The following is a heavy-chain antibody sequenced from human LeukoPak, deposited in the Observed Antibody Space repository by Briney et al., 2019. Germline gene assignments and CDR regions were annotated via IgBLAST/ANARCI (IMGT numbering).Heavy chain of an antibody. CDR1: GYTFTAYA. D-gene: IGHD5-18*01. J-gene: IGHJ4*02. V-gene: IGHV7-4-1*02. CDR2: INTNTGNP. CDR3: ARAQGYSYGYWAILEY. Sequence: ASVKVSCKASGYTFTAYAMIWVRQAPGQGLEWMGWINTNTGNPTYAQGLTGRFVFSLDTSVSTAYLQISSLKAEDTAVYYCARAQGYSYGYWAILEYWGQGTLVTVTS.